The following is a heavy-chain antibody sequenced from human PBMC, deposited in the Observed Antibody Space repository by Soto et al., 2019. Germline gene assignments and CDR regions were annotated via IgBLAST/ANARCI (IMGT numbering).Heavy chain of an antibody. D-gene: IGHD6-6*01. CDR2: ISYDGSNK. J-gene: IGHJ4*02. CDR3: ARDGEQLVSFDY. CDR1: GFTFSSYA. Sequence: QVQLVESGGGVVQPGRSLRLSCAASGFTFSSYAMHWVRQAPGKGLEWVAVISYDGSNKYYADSVKGRFTISRDNSKNTLYLQMNSLRAEDTAVYYCARDGEQLVSFDYWGQGTLVTVSS. V-gene: IGHV3-30-3*01.